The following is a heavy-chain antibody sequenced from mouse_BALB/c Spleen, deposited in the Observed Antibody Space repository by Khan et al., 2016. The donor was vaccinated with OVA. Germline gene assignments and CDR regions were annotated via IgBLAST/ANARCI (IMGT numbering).Heavy chain of an antibody. CDR1: GYTFTNFG. CDR2: INTYTGEP. Sequence: QIQLVQSGPELKKPGETVKISCKASGYTFTNFGMNWVKQAPGKGLEWMGWINTYTGEPTYADDFKGRFAFSLETSASTAYLQINNLKNEDTATYFCSRPPYFSYIMAYWGQGTSVTVSS. J-gene: IGHJ4*01. CDR3: SRPPYFSYIMAY. V-gene: IGHV9-3-1*01. D-gene: IGHD2-10*01.